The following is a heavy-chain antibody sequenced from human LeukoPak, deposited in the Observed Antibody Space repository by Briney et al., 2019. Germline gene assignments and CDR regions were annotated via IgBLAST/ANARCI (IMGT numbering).Heavy chain of an antibody. J-gene: IGHJ4*02. V-gene: IGHV1-8*01. Sequence: ASVKVSCKASGYSYSRHDINWLRQASGQGLEWMGWVNPDSGNTGYAQKFQGRVTMTSNTSITTAYMELSSLRSEDTAVYYCAREYGSGWYRLGDYFDYWGQGTLVTVSS. CDR2: VNPDSGNT. D-gene: IGHD6-19*01. CDR3: AREYGSGWYRLGDYFDY. CDR1: GYSYSRHD.